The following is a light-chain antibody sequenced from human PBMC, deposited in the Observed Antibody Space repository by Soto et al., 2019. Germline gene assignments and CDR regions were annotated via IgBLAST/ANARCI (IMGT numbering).Light chain of an antibody. Sequence: QSVLTQPASVSGSPGQSITISCTGTSSDVGGYNYVSWYQQHPGKAPKFMIYDVSSRPSGVSNRFSGSKSGNTASLTISGLRAEDEADYYCCSYTTSNTRQIVFGTGTKLTVL. CDR3: CSYTTSNTRQIV. CDR2: DVS. CDR1: SSDVGGYNY. V-gene: IGLV2-14*03. J-gene: IGLJ1*01.